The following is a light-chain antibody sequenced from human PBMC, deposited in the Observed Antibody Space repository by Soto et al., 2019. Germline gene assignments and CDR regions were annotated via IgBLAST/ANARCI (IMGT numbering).Light chain of an antibody. CDR3: SSYTTSSTYV. CDR2: EVN. J-gene: IGLJ1*01. V-gene: IGLV2-14*01. CDR1: SSDVGGYNF. Sequence: QSALTQPASVSGSPGQSITISCTGTSSDVGGYNFVSWYQHHPGKAPKLMIYEVNNRPSGVSNHFSGSKSGNTASLTISGLQAEDEADYYCSSYTTSSTYVFGTGTQLTVL.